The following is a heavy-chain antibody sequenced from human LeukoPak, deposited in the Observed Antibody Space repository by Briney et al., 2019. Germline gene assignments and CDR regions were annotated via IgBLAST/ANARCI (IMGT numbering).Heavy chain of an antibody. V-gene: IGHV3-74*01. D-gene: IGHD3-16*01. Sequence: GGPLRLSCTASGLTFSTYWVHWVRQAPGKGLVWFSQIKFDGSLASYADSVKGRFTISRDNAKNTLYLQMNTLGTEDTAVYYCVTGHYDSRMYFDLWGRGTLVTVSS. CDR1: GLTFSTYW. CDR3: VTGHYDSRMYFDL. J-gene: IGHJ2*01. CDR2: IKFDGSLA.